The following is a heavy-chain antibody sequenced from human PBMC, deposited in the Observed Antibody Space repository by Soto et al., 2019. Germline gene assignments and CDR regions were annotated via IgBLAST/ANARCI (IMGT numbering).Heavy chain of an antibody. CDR3: ASAEYYYDSSGYYYRDWFDP. D-gene: IGHD3-22*01. CDR1: GGSISSGGYY. V-gene: IGHV4-31*03. Sequence: QVQLQESGPGLVKPSQTLSLTCTVSGGSISSGGYYWSWIRQHPGKGLEWIGYIYYSGSTYYNPSLKSRVTISVDTSKNLFSLKLSSVTAADTAVYYCASAEYYYDSSGYYYRDWFDPWGQGTLVTVSS. CDR2: IYYSGST. J-gene: IGHJ5*02.